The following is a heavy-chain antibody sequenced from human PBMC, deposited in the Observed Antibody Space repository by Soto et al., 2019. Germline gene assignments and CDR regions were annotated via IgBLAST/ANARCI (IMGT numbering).Heavy chain of an antibody. CDR1: GYTFTSSW. V-gene: IGHV5-51*01. D-gene: IGHD2-2*01. CDR3: ARRSTYCTSTRCYFDY. J-gene: IGHJ4*02. CDR2: IYPGDSET. Sequence: GESLTISCKGSGYTFTSSWIGWVRQMPGKGLEWMGVIYPGDSETRYSASFQGEGAISDDRSLSTAYLQWRGLKASDSAMYYCARRSTYCTSTRCYFDYWRQG.